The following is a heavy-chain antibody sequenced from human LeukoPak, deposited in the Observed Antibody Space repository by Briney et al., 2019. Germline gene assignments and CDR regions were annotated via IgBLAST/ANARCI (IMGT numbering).Heavy chain of an antibody. D-gene: IGHD2-2*01. CDR3: ARGGGDIVVVPAATRGIRNWFDP. Sequence: PGGSLSLSCAASGFTFSDNYMSWIRQAQGKGLEGVLYISSSSSYTNYADSVKGRFTISRDSAKNSLYLQMNSLRAEDTAVYYCARGGGDIVVVPAATRGIRNWFDPWGQGTLVTVSS. CDR1: GFTFSDNY. V-gene: IGHV3-11*06. CDR2: ISSSSSYT. J-gene: IGHJ5*02.